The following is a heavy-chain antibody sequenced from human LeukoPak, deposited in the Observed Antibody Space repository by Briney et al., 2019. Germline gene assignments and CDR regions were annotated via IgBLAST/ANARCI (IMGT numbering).Heavy chain of an antibody. CDR2: ISGSGSHT. Sequence: GGSLRLSCAASGFTFSDYYMSWICQAPEKGLEWVSYISGSGSHTTYADSVRGRFTISRDNAKNSLSLQVNSLRADDTAVYYCARVGSTVAAGTPDYWGQGTLVTVSS. J-gene: IGHJ4*02. CDR3: ARVGSTVAAGTPDY. V-gene: IGHV3-11*06. CDR1: GFTFSDYY. D-gene: IGHD6-13*01.